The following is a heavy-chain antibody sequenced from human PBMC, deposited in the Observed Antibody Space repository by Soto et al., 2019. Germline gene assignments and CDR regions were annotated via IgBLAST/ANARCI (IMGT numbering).Heavy chain of an antibody. J-gene: IGHJ4*02. D-gene: IGHD6-13*01. CDR3: ARYRRGAVAGYTLDN. CDR2: IYHSGST. CDR1: GGSISSSNW. Sequence: SETLSLTCAVSGGSISSSNWWSWVRQPPGKGLEWIGEIYHSGSTNYNPSLKSRVTISVDKSKNQFSLKLSSVTAADTAVYYCARYRRGAVAGYTLDNWGQGILVTVSS. V-gene: IGHV4-4*02.